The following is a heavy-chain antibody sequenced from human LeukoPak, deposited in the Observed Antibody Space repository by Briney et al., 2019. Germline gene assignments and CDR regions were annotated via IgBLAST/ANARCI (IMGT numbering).Heavy chain of an antibody. CDR2: VMPGGHI. J-gene: IGHJ4*02. CDR1: GFSVDSVF. CDR3: ARGNSATTTFDF. D-gene: IGHD4-17*01. V-gene: IGHV3-66*01. Sequence: GGSLRLSCRASGFSVDSVFMNWVRQPPGKGLEWVSFVMPGGHIDYTDSVKGRFTISRDSFTNTLSLQMNSLRVDDTAVYYCARGNSATTTFDFWGQGTLVTVSS.